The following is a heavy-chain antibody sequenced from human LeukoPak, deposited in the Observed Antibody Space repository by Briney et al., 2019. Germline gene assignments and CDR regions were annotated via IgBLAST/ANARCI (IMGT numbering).Heavy chain of an antibody. Sequence: GGSLRLSCRASGSTVGNNYMNWFRQAPGKGLEWVSNIYSGGDTSYADSVKGRFTISRHNSYNSLYLQMTSLRVEDTAIYYCARDPPGIAASVSGGWGRGTLVTVSS. D-gene: IGHD6-13*01. CDR3: ARDPPGIAASVSGG. CDR2: IYSGGDT. J-gene: IGHJ1*01. CDR1: GSTVGNNY. V-gene: IGHV3-53*01.